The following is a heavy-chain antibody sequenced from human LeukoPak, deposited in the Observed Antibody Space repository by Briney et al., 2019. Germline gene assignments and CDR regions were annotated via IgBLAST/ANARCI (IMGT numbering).Heavy chain of an antibody. CDR1: GGSIRSGSYY. CDR3: ASDGGDPLGFAY. D-gene: IGHD2-21*02. CDR2: IYTSGST. V-gene: IGHV4-61*02. Sequence: TLSLTCTVSGGSIRSGSYYWSWIRQPAGEGLEWIGRIYTSGSTNYNPSLKSRVTISADTSKNQFSLKLSSVPAADTAVYYCASDGGDPLGFAYWGQGPLVTVSS. J-gene: IGHJ4*02.